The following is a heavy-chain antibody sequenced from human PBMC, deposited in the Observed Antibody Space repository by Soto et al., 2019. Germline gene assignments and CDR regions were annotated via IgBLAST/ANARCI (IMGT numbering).Heavy chain of an antibody. V-gene: IGHV3-15*01. D-gene: IGHD6-6*01. CDR2: IQSKADGETI. CDR3: ITDLGAARYFEF. CDR1: GCTFSNAW. Sequence: PEGSLKLTCAASGCTFSNAWMSWVRQAPGKGLEWVGRIQSKADGETIDYAAPVKGRFTISRDDSRKMVFLQMNRLKSEDTALYFCITDLGAARYFEFCGQGTLVTVSS. J-gene: IGHJ4*02.